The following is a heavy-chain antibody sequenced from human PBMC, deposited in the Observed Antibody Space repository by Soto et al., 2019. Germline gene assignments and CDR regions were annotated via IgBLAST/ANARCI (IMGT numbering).Heavy chain of an antibody. Sequence: GASVKVSCKASGYTFTSYGISWVRQAPGQGLEWMGWISAYNGNTNYAQKLQGRVTMTTDTSTSTAYMELRSLRSDDTAVYYCARNSQRITIFGVVAPPWFDPWGQGTLVTVSS. V-gene: IGHV1-18*01. CDR1: GYTFTSYG. D-gene: IGHD3-3*01. J-gene: IGHJ5*02. CDR3: ARNSQRITIFGVVAPPWFDP. CDR2: ISAYNGNT.